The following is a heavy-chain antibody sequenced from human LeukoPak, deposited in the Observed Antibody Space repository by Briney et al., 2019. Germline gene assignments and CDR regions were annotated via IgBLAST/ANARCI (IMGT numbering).Heavy chain of an antibody. CDR3: ARDRGYSTFDY. Sequence: GGSLRLSCAASAFTFSNYWVSWVRQAPGKGLEWVANIKEDGSEINYVDSVKVRFTISRDNAKNSLYLQMNSLRVDDTAVYYCARDRGYSTFDYWGQGTLVTVSS. V-gene: IGHV3-7*01. J-gene: IGHJ4*02. D-gene: IGHD4-23*01. CDR1: AFTFSNYW. CDR2: IKEDGSEI.